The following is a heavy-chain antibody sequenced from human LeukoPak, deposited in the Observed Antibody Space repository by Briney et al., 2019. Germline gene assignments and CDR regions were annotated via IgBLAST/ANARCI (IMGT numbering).Heavy chain of an antibody. Sequence: ASVKVSCKASGYTFTSYAMHWVRQAPGQRLEWMGWINAGNGNTKYSQKFQGRVTITRDTSASTAYMELSSLRSEDTAVYYCARAVVTYYYYGMDVWGQGTTVTVSS. CDR3: ARAVVTYYYYGMDV. J-gene: IGHJ6*02. D-gene: IGHD2-15*01. CDR2: INAGNGNT. CDR1: GYTFTSYA. V-gene: IGHV1-3*01.